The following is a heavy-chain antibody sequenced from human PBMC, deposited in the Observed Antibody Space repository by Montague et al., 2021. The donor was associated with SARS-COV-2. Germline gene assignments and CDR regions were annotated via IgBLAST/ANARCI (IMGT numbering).Heavy chain of an antibody. CDR1: VHSGGADNR. Sequence: SETLSLTCVADVHSGGADNRWTWVGQPPGQGSARVGESHHTGSTKYKPSLKSRVSMSVDKSWNQFSLRLTSVTAADTAIYYCARKGSGRSDLAYWGQGTLVTVSS. D-gene: IGHD1-26*01. CDR3: ARKGSGRSDLAY. V-gene: IGHV4-4*02. J-gene: IGHJ4*02. CDR2: SHHTGST.